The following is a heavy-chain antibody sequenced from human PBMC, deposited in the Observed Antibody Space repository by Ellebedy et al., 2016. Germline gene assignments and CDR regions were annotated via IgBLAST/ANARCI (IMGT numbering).Heavy chain of an antibody. J-gene: IGHJ5*02. CDR1: GGSISSGGYY. CDR3: ARAGYCSSTSCYLRWFDP. CDR2: IYYSGST. D-gene: IGHD2-2*01. Sequence: SETLSLXXTASGGSISSGGYYWSWIRQHPGKGLEWIGYIYYSGSTYYNPSLKSRVTISVDTSKNQFSLKLSSVTAADTAVYYCARAGYCSSTSCYLRWFDPWGQGTLVTVSS. V-gene: IGHV4-31*03.